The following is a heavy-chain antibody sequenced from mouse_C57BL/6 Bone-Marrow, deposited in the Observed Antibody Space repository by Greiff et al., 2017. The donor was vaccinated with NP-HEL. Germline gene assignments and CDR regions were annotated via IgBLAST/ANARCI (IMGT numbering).Heavy chain of an antibody. Sequence: VKLVESGAELVKPGASVKISCKASGYAFSSYWMNWAKERPGKGLEWIGQIYPGDGDTKYNGKFKGKATLTADKSSSTAYMQVSSLTSEDSAVYFCARGDYGSSRFGYAMDYWGQGTSVTVSS. J-gene: IGHJ4*01. CDR1: GYAFSSYW. V-gene: IGHV1-80*01. CDR3: ARGDYGSSRFGYAMDY. D-gene: IGHD1-1*01. CDR2: IYPGDGDT.